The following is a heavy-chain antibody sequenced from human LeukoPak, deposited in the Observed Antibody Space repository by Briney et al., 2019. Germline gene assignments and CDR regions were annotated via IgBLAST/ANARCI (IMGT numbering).Heavy chain of an antibody. Sequence: GGSLRLSCAASGFTFSNAWMSWVRQAPGKGLEWVGRIKSKTDGGTTDYAAPVKGRFTISRDDSKNTLYLQMNSLKTEDTAVYYCTTESLLWFGELLYYFDYWGQGTLVTVSS. CDR2: IKSKTDGGTT. J-gene: IGHJ4*02. D-gene: IGHD3-10*01. CDR3: TTESLLWFGELLYYFDY. CDR1: GFTFSNAW. V-gene: IGHV3-15*01.